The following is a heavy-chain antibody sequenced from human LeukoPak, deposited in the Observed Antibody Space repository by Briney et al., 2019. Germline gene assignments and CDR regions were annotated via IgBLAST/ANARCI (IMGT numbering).Heavy chain of an antibody. CDR3: ARVFGQWLVSFDV. CDR2: ISSTGGTT. Sequence: GGSLRLSCAASGITFSSYGMSWVRQAPGKGLEWVSSISSTGGTTYYADSVKGRFTISRDNSKNTLYLQMNSLRADDTAVYYCARVFGQWLVSFDVWGRGTMVTVSS. CDR1: GITFSSYG. D-gene: IGHD6-19*01. J-gene: IGHJ3*01. V-gene: IGHV3-23*01.